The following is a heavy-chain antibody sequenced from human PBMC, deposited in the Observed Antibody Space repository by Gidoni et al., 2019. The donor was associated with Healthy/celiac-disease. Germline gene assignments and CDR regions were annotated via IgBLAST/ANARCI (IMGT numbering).Heavy chain of an antibody. Sequence: EVPLVESGGGLVQPGGSRRLSCAASGVTFRSNEMNWVRQAPGKGLEWGSYISSSGSTIYYAASVKRRFTISRDNAKNSLYLQMNSLRAEDTAVYYCAREYSSLRGVYYYYYGMDVWGQGTTVTVSS. J-gene: IGHJ6*02. CDR1: GVTFRSNE. CDR3: AREYSSLRGVYYYYYGMDV. CDR2: ISSSGSTI. V-gene: IGHV3-48*03. D-gene: IGHD3-22*01.